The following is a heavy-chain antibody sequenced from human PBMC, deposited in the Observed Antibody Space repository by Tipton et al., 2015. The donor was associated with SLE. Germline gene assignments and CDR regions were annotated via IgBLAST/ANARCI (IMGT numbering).Heavy chain of an antibody. D-gene: IGHD6-6*01. CDR3: ARGRGSSSMGPYGMGV. J-gene: IGHJ6*02. V-gene: IGHV4-34*01. CDR2: IHHSGST. CDR1: GGSFSGYY. Sequence: GLVKPSETLSLTCAVYGGSFSGYYWSWIRQPPGKGLEWIGEIHHSGSTNYNPSLKSRLTISVDTSKNQFSLKLSSVTAADTAVYYCARGRGSSSMGPYGMGVWGQGTTVTVSS.